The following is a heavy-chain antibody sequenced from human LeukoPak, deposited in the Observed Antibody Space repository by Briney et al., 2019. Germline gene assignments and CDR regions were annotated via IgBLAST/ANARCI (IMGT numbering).Heavy chain of an antibody. CDR1: GFTFSTYA. Sequence: GGSLRLSCAASGFTFSTYAMSWVRQAPGKGLEWVSAISGSGGSTYYADPVKGRFTISRDNSKNTLYLQMNSLRAEDTAVYYCAKDGYSYAPAYGMDVWGQGTTVTVSS. J-gene: IGHJ6*02. D-gene: IGHD5-18*01. CDR2: ISGSGGST. V-gene: IGHV3-23*01. CDR3: AKDGYSYAPAYGMDV.